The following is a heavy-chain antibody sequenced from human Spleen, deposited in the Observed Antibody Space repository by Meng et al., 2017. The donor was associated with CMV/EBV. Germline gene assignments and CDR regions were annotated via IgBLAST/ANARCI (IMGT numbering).Heavy chain of an antibody. J-gene: IGHJ6*02. CDR1: GFTFSDYS. Sequence: GESLKISCTASGFTFSDYSMSWVRQAPGKRLEWVSSISSSSIYIYYADSVKGRFTISRDNAKNSLYLQMNSLRAEDTAVYYCARDRGEDQLLFRYYHYYGMDVWGQGTTVTVSS. CDR2: ISSSSIYI. V-gene: IGHV3-21*01. D-gene: IGHD2-2*01. CDR3: ARDRGEDQLLFRYYHYYGMDV.